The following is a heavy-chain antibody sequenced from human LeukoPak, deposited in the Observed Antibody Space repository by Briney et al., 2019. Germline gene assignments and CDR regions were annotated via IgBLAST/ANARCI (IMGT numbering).Heavy chain of an antibody. Sequence: SETLSLTCAVYGGSFSGYYWSWIRQPPGKGLEWIGEINHSGSTNYNPSLKSRVTISVDTSKNQFSLKLSSVTAADTAVYFCARGPPTDYYGSSGFYYVFDYWGQGTLVTVSS. J-gene: IGHJ4*02. CDR2: INHSGST. CDR1: GGSFSGYY. V-gene: IGHV4-34*01. D-gene: IGHD3-22*01. CDR3: ARGPPTDYYGSSGFYYVFDY.